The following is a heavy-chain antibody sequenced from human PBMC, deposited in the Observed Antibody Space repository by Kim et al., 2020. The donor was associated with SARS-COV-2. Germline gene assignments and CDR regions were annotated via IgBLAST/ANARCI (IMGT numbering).Heavy chain of an antibody. CDR1: GGSISSGGYY. Sequence: SETLSLTCTVSGGSISSGGYYWSWIRQHPGKGLEWIGYIYYSGSTYYNPSLKSRVTISVDTSKNQFSLKLSSVTAADTAVYYCARDAVYSSSLYYFDYWGQGTLVTVSS. V-gene: IGHV4-31*03. J-gene: IGHJ4*02. D-gene: IGHD6-13*01. CDR2: IYYSGST. CDR3: ARDAVYSSSLYYFDY.